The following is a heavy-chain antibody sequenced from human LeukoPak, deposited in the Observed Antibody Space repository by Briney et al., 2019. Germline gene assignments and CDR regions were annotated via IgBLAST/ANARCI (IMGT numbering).Heavy chain of an antibody. V-gene: IGHV4-4*07. D-gene: IGHD6-13*01. CDR3: AREHRQLVLPFDY. Sequence: SETLSLTCTLSGDSLSNYYWSWIRQPAGKGLEWIGRIYTSGSTNYNPSLKSRVTISVDTSKNQFSPKLSSVTAADTAVCYCAREHRQLVLPFDYWGQGTLVTVSS. CDR1: GDSLSNYY. CDR2: IYTSGST. J-gene: IGHJ4*02.